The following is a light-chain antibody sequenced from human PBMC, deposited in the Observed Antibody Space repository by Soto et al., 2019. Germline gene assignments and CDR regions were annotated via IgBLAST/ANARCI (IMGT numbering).Light chain of an antibody. V-gene: IGKV1-12*01. CDR2: SAS. Sequence: DIQLTQSPASVSASVGDRVTITCRASQDIASWLAWYQQKPGKAPNLLIYSASSLQSGVPSRFSGDGSETEFTLTISSLQPEDFATYYCQQPDSFPLTFGGGTKVEL. CDR3: QQPDSFPLT. CDR1: QDIASW. J-gene: IGKJ4*01.